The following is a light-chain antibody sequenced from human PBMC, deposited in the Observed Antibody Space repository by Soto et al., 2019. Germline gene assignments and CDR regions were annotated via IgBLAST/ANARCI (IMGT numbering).Light chain of an antibody. V-gene: IGKV3-11*01. CDR2: DAS. J-gene: IGKJ4*01. Sequence: EIVLTQSPATLSLSPGERATLSCRASQSVSSYLAWYQQKPGQAPRLLIYDASNRATGIPARFSGSGLGTDFTLTISSLDPEDFAVYYCQQRSNWPLTFGGGTKVEIK. CDR1: QSVSSY. CDR3: QQRSNWPLT.